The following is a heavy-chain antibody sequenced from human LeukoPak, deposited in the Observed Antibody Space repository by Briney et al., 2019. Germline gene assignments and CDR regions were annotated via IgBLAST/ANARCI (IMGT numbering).Heavy chain of an antibody. CDR2: IYYSGST. CDR1: GGSISSYY. D-gene: IGHD6-19*01. J-gene: IGHJ4*02. CDR3: ARGLDYSSGFFDY. Sequence: SETLSLTCTVSGGSISSYYWSWIRQPPGKGLEWIGYIYYSGSTNYNPSLKSRVTISVDTSKNQFSLKLSSVTAADTAVYYCARGLDYSSGFFDYWGQGTLVTVSS. V-gene: IGHV4-59*01.